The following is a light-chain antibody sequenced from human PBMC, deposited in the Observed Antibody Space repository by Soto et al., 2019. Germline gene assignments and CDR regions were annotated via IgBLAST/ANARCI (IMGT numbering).Light chain of an antibody. V-gene: IGKV1-39*01. CDR3: QQSHSREPST. CDR1: HNINNY. Sequence: DIQMTQSPSSLSASVGDRVTITCRASHNINNYLNWFQQKPGKAPNLLIYGASSLESGVPSRFSGSGSGTDFTLTISNLQPEDFATYYCQQSHSREPSTFGPGT. J-gene: IGKJ3*01. CDR2: GAS.